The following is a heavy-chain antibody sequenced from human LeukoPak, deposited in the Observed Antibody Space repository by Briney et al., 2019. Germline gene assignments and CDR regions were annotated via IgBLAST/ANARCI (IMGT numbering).Heavy chain of an antibody. CDR1: GFTFSSYA. D-gene: IGHD5-24*01. CDR3: AKAQMASGCFDL. V-gene: IGHV3-23*01. J-gene: IGHJ2*01. Sequence: PGGSLRLSCAASGFTFSSYAMSWVRQAPGKGLEWVSAISGSGGSTYYADSVKGRFTISRDNSKNTLYLQMDSLRAEDTAVYYCAKAQMASGCFDLWGRGTLVTVSS. CDR2: ISGSGGST.